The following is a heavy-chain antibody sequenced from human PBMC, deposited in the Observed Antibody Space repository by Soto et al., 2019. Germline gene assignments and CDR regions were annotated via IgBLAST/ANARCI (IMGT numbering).Heavy chain of an antibody. CDR1: GITYNTYA. J-gene: IGHJ4*02. D-gene: IGHD5-12*01. Sequence: QVQLVQSGPEMKKPGASVKLSCKASGITYNTYAIHWVRQAPGKGLEWIGWINAGNGDTRFSQNFLGRVTLTRDTTASTVYMDLDSLKSEATGVYYCARAISGYVTWGQGTLVTVSS. CDR2: INAGNGDT. V-gene: IGHV1-3*01. CDR3: ARAISGYVT.